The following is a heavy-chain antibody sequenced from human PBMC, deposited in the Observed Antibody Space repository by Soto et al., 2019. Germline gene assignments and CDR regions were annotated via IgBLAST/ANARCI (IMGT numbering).Heavy chain of an antibody. CDR3: AKDKPFSVDY. J-gene: IGHJ4*02. CDR2: ISYDGSNK. CDR1: GFTFSSYG. V-gene: IGHV3-30*18. Sequence: QVQLVESGGGVVQPGRSLRLSCAASGFTFSSYGMHWVRQAPDKGLEWVAVISYDGSNKYYADSVKGRFTISRDNSKNTLYLQMNSLRAEDTAVYYCAKDKPFSVDYWGQGTLVTVSS.